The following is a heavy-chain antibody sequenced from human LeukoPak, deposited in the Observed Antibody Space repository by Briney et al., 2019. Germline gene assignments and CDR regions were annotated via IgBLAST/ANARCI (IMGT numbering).Heavy chain of an antibody. CDR3: ARGRGVEDYYDSSGDIDY. CDR2: INHSGST. J-gene: IGHJ4*02. D-gene: IGHD3-22*01. V-gene: IGHV4-34*01. Sequence: SETLSLTCAVYGGSFSGYYWSWIRQPPGKGLEWIGEINHSGSTNYNPSLKSRVTISVVTSKNQFSLKLSSVTAADTAVYYCARGRGVEDYYDSSGDIDYWGQGTLVTVSS. CDR1: GGSFSGYY.